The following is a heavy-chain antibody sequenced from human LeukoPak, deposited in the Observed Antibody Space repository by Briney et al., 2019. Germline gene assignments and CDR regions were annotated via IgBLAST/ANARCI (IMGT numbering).Heavy chain of an antibody. CDR3: ARHHPPAGTMVRAKVDY. J-gene: IGHJ4*02. Sequence: SETLSLTCAVYGGSFSGYYWSWIRQPPGKGLEWIGEINHSGSTNYNPSLKSRVTISVDTSKNQFSLKLSSVTAADTAVYYCARHHPPAGTMVRAKVDYWGQGTLVTVSS. V-gene: IGHV4-34*01. CDR2: INHSGST. CDR1: GGSFSGYY. D-gene: IGHD3-10*01.